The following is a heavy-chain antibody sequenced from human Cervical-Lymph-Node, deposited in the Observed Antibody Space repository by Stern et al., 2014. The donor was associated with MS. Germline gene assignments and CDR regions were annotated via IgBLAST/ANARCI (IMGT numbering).Heavy chain of an antibody. CDR2: INAGNGNT. CDR3: ARGGNPPSWFDP. D-gene: IGHD4-23*01. CDR1: GYSFTSYA. Sequence: QVQFGQSGAEVPKPGASVKVSCKASGYSFTSYAMPWVRQAPGQRLEWIGWINAGNGNTKYSQKFQGRVTITRDTSASTAYMELSSLRSEDTAVYYCARGGNPPSWFDPWGQGTLVTVSS. V-gene: IGHV1-3*01. J-gene: IGHJ5*02.